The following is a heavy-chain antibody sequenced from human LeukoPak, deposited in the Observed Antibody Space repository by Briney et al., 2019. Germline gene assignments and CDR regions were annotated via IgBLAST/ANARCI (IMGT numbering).Heavy chain of an antibody. CDR1: GFAFGSEA. CDR2: ISSSSSYI. CDR3: GGAPFDY. J-gene: IGHJ4*02. V-gene: IGHV3-21*01. Sequence: GGSLRLSCAVSGFAFGSEAMNWVRQAPGKGLEWVSSISSSSSYIYYADSVKGRFTISRDNAKNSLYLQMNSLRAEDTAVYYCGGAPFDYWGQGTLVTVSS.